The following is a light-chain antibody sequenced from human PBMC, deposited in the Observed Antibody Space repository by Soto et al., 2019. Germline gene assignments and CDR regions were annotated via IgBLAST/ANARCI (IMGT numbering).Light chain of an antibody. V-gene: IGKV3-15*01. CDR3: QQSNNWPYT. J-gene: IGKJ2*01. Sequence: EIVMTQSPATLSVSPGERVILSCRASQSVSDNLAWYQQKPGQAPRLLIYGASTRATTIPARFSGSGSGTEFTLTISGLQSEDLAVYYCQQSNNWPYTFGQGTRLDIK. CDR2: GAS. CDR1: QSVSDN.